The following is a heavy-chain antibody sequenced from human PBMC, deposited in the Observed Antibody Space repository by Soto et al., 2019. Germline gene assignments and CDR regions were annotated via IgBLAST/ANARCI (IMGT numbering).Heavy chain of an antibody. CDR2: INPGDSNT. D-gene: IGHD1-1*01. CDR1: RYSFTNFW. V-gene: IGHV5-51*01. Sequence: GESLKISCQVSRYSFTNFWIGWVRQMPGKGLEWMGIINPGDSNTKYSPSFQGQVTISADKSISTAYMQWSSLQAPDTARYYCTTTSAGTFTWRNWGKGTLVTVAS. CDR3: TTTSAGTFTWRN. J-gene: IGHJ4*02.